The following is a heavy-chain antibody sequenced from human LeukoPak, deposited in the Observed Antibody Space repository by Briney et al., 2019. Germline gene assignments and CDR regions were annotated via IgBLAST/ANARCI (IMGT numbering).Heavy chain of an antibody. CDR3: ASTPQIAARPTYYFDY. CDR2: IIPIFGTA. Sequence: SVKVSRKASGGTFSSYAISWVRQAPGQGLEWMGGIIPIFGTANYAQKFQGRVTITADESTSTAYMELSSLRSEDTAVYYCASTPQIAARPTYYFDYWGQGTLVTVSS. J-gene: IGHJ4*02. V-gene: IGHV1-69*13. CDR1: GGTFSSYA. D-gene: IGHD6-6*01.